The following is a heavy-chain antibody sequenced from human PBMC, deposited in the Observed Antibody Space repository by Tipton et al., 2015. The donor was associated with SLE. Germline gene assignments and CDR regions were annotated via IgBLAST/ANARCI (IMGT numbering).Heavy chain of an antibody. J-gene: IGHJ4*02. V-gene: IGHV4-34*01. CDR1: GGSFSGYY. CDR3: ATFSQSRPFDY. Sequence: TLSLTCAVYGGSFSGYYWSWIRQPPGKGLEWIGEINHSGSTNYNPSLKSRVTISVDTSKNQFSLKLSSVTAADTAVYYCATFSQSRPFDYWGQGRLVTVSS. D-gene: IGHD3-3*02. CDR2: INHSGST.